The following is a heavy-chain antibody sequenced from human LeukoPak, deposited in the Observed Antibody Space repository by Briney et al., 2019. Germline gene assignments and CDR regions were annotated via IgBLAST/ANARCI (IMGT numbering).Heavy chain of an antibody. D-gene: IGHD6-19*01. V-gene: IGHV1-3*01. CDR3: ARDRVPSSGALTY. J-gene: IGHJ4*02. Sequence: GASVKVSCTASGYTFTSYAMHWVRQAPGQRLEWMGWINAGNGNTKYSQKFQGRVTITRDTSASTAYMELSSLRSEDTAVYYCARDRVPSSGALTYWGQGTLVTVSS. CDR2: INAGNGNT. CDR1: GYTFTSYA.